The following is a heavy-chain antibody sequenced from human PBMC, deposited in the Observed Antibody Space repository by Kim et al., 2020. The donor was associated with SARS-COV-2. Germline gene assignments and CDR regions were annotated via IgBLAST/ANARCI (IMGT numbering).Heavy chain of an antibody. CDR3: ATAIMGDV. Sequence: DGHNQYYADSVKGRFTNSIDNYKNTLYLQMNSLRAEDTAVYYCATAIMGDVWGQGTTVTVSS. V-gene: IGHV3-30*02. J-gene: IGHJ6*02. D-gene: IGHD2-8*01. CDR2: DGHNQ.